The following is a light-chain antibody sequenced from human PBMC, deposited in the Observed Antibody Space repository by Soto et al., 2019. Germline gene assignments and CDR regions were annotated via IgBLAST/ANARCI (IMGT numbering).Light chain of an antibody. CDR2: EAS. V-gene: IGLV2-14*01. Sequence: QSARTQPASVPGPPGQSITIPCTGTTRDFGGYNYVSWYQQHPGKAPKLMIYEASNRPSGVSNRFSGSKSGNTASLTISGLQAEDEADYYCSSYTSSSTPSVVFGGGTKLTVL. J-gene: IGLJ2*01. CDR3: SSYTSSSTPSVV. CDR1: TRDFGGYNY.